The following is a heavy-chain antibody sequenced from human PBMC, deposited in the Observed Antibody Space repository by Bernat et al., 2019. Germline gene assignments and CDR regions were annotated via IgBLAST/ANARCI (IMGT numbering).Heavy chain of an antibody. CDR1: GFTFSSYS. J-gene: IGHJ3*02. CDR2: ISSSSSYI. D-gene: IGHD4-17*01. V-gene: IGHV3-21*01. CDR3: ARGSYAARAFDI. Sequence: EVQLVESGGGLVKPGGSLRLSCAASGFTFSSYSMNWVRQAPGKGLEWVSSISSSSSYIYYADSVKGRFTISRDNAKNSLYLQMNSLRAEDMAVYYCARGSYAARAFDIWGQGTMVTVSS.